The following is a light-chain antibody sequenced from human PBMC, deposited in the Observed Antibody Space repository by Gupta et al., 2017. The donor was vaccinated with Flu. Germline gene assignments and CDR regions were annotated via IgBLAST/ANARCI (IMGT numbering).Light chain of an antibody. Sequence: EIVLTQFPGTLSLALGERATLSCRASQSLRNSYLAWYQQKPGQAPRLLIYGASIRATGIPDRFGGSGSGTDFTLTISILDPEDFTVYYCQQDDSTLFTFGHGTKVEIK. CDR1: QSLRNSY. CDR2: GAS. V-gene: IGKV3-20*01. J-gene: IGKJ3*01. CDR3: QQDDSTLFT.